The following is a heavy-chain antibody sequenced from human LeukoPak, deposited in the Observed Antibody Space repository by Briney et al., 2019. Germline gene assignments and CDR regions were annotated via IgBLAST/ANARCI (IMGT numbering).Heavy chain of an antibody. J-gene: IGHJ4*02. D-gene: IGHD1-1*01. CDR2: IYHSGST. V-gene: IGHV4-4*02. CDR1: GGSISSSDW. Sequence: SETLSLTCAVSGGSISSSDWWSWVRQPPGKGLEWIGEIYHSGSTNYNPSLKSRVTISVDKSKNQFSPKLSSVTAADTAVYYCARVNKGGTLGYWGQGTLVTVSS. CDR3: ARVNKGGTLGY.